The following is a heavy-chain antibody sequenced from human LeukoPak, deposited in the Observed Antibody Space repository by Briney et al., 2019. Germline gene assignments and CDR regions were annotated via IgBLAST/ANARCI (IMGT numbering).Heavy chain of an antibody. CDR3: ARRTWFYFARRGFYMNWLDP. CDR2: IYHSGST. CDR1: GYSISSCYY. V-gene: IGHV4-38-2*02. Sequence: AETLSLTCTASGYSISSCYYKGWIRQPPEKGLGGSGIIYHSGSTYYNPSLKSRVTISVDTSKNHLSLKLSSVTAADTAVYYCARRTWFYFARRGFYMNWLDPWGQGALVTVSS. J-gene: IGHJ5*02. D-gene: IGHD3-22*01.